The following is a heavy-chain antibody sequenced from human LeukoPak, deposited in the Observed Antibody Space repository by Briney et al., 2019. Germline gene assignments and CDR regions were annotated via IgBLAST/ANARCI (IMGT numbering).Heavy chain of an antibody. V-gene: IGHV3-7*01. Sequence: GGSLRLSCVASGFTFSNYWMTWVRQAPGKGLEWVAHVKPDGSEKSYVDSVKGRFTISRDNAQNSLYLQMNSLRAEDTAVYYCARDRGYYVFDYWGQGTLVTVSS. CDR2: VKPDGSEK. CDR3: ARDRGYYVFDY. D-gene: IGHD3-22*01. CDR1: GFTFSNYW. J-gene: IGHJ4*02.